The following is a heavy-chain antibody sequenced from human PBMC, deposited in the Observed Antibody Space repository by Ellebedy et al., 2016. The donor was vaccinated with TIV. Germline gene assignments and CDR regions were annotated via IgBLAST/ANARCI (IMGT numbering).Heavy chain of an antibody. D-gene: IGHD4-23*01. CDR1: GGSISSGGSF. V-gene: IGHV4-31*11. Sequence: SETLSLXXAVPGGSISSGGSFWSWIRQHPGKGLAWIGYTFYSGSTYFNPSIKSRVTISLDTSKNQFSLRLSSVTAADTAIYYCARSYGGRHFDYWGQGTLVTVSS. CDR3: ARSYGGRHFDY. CDR2: TFYSGST. J-gene: IGHJ4*02.